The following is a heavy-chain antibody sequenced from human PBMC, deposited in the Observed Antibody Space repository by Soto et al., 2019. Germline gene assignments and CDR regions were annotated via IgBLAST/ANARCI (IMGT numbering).Heavy chain of an antibody. CDR2: IYYSGST. D-gene: IGHD3-22*01. Sequence: QVQLQESGPGLVKPSETLSLSCTVSGGSVSSGSFYWSWIRQPPGKGLEWIGYIYYSGSTNYNPSLKSRVTISVDTCKNQFSLRLSSVTAAATALYSCARVNYYDSGGVYWFDPWGQGTLVTVSS. V-gene: IGHV4-61*01. CDR1: GGSVSSGSFY. J-gene: IGHJ5*02. CDR3: ARVNYYDSGGVYWFDP.